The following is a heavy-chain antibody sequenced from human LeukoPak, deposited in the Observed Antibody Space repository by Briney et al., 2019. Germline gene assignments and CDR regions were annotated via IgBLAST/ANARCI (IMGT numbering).Heavy chain of an antibody. CDR3: ARDRAEGVAAAFTNYYYYGMDV. CDR2: ISYDGSNK. D-gene: IGHD6-19*01. Sequence: GGSLRLSCAASGFTFSSYAMHWVRQAPGKGLEWVAVISYDGSNKYYADSVKGRFTISRDNSKNTLYLQMNSLRAEDTAVYYCARDRAEGVAAAFTNYYYYGMDVWGQGNTVTVSS. J-gene: IGHJ6*02. CDR1: GFTFSSYA. V-gene: IGHV3-30*04.